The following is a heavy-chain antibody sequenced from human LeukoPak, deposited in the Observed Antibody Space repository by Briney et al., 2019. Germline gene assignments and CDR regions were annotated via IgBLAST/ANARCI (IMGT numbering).Heavy chain of an antibody. V-gene: IGHV1-69*13. J-gene: IGHJ4*02. CDR1: GGTFSSYA. CDR3: ARDEFEYSSSSGNY. CDR2: IIPIFGTA. Sequence: GASVKVSCKASGGTFSSYAISWVRQAPGQGLEWMGGIIPIFGTANYAQRFQGRVTITADESTSTAYMELSSLRSEDTAVYFCARDEFEYSSSSGNYWGQGTLATVSS. D-gene: IGHD6-6*01.